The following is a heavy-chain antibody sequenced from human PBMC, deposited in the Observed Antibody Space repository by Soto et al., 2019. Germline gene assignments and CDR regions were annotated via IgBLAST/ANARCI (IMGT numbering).Heavy chain of an antibody. CDR2: ISYDGSNK. CDR1: GFTFSSYA. V-gene: IGHV3-30-3*01. J-gene: IGHJ6*02. D-gene: IGHD6-13*01. Sequence: PGGSLRLSCAASGFTFSSYAMHWVRQAPGKGLEWVAVISYDGSNKYYADSVKGRFTIPRDNSKNTLYLQMNSLRAEDTAVYYCARGGVAAAGSPYYYYYGMDVWGQGTTVTVSS. CDR3: ARGGVAAAGSPYYYYYGMDV.